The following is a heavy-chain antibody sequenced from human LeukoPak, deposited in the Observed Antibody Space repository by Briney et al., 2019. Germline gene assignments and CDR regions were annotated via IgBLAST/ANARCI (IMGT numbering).Heavy chain of an antibody. Sequence: SETLSLTCTVSGGSISSYYWSWIRQHPGKGLEWIGYIYYSGSTYYNPSLKSRVTISVDTSKNQFSLKLSSVTAADTAVYYCARVSRPGDSQFDPWGQGTLVTVSS. J-gene: IGHJ5*02. CDR2: IYYSGST. D-gene: IGHD7-27*01. V-gene: IGHV4-59*06. CDR3: ARVSRPGDSQFDP. CDR1: GGSISSYY.